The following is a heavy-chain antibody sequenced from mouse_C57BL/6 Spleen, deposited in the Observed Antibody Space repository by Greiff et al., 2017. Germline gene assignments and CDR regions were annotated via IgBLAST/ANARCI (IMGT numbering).Heavy chain of an antibody. CDR3: ARGIYYGYDWYFDG. CDR1: GYTFTSYW. CDR2: IDPSDSET. V-gene: IGHV1-52*01. D-gene: IGHD2-2*01. J-gene: IGHJ1*03. Sequence: QVQLQQPGAELVRPGSSVKLSCKASGYTFTSYWMHWVKQRPIQGLEWIGNIDPSDSETHYNQKFKDKATLTVDKSSSTAYMQLSSLTSEDSAVYYCARGIYYGYDWYFDGWGTGTTVTVSS.